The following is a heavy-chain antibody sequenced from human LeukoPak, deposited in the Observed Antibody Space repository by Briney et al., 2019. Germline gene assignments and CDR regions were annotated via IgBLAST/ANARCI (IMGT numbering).Heavy chain of an antibody. D-gene: IGHD5-18*01. Sequence: GASVKVSCKASGHTFTGYYMHWVRQAPGQGLGWMGWINPNSGGTNYAQKFQGRVTMTRDTSISTAYMELSRLRSDDTAVYYCARLAHVDTAMVTYYYYYMDVWGKGTTVTVSS. CDR3: ARLAHVDTAMVTYYYYYMDV. V-gene: IGHV1-2*02. CDR2: INPNSGGT. J-gene: IGHJ6*03. CDR1: GHTFTGYY.